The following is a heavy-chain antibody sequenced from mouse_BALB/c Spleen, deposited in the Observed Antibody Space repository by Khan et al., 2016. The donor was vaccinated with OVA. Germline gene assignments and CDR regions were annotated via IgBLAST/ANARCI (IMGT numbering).Heavy chain of an antibody. CDR3: ARGGYGGFAY. D-gene: IGHD2-2*01. J-gene: IGHJ3*01. CDR2: IDPYNGGT. Sequence: VQLQQSGPELVKPGASVKVSCKASGYAFTSYIMYWVKQSHGKSLEGIGYIDPYNGGTSYNQKFKGKATLTVDKSSTTAYMHLNSLKSGDSAVYYCARGGYGGFAYWGQGTLVTVSA. CDR1: GYAFTSYI. V-gene: IGHV1S135*01.